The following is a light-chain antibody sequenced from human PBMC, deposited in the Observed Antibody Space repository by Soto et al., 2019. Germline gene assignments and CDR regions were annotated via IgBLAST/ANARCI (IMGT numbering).Light chain of an antibody. V-gene: IGKV1-5*03. CDR2: KAS. CDR1: QSISNW. CDR3: QQYNSYVT. J-gene: IGKJ1*01. Sequence: DIQMTQSPSTLSASVGDRVTITCRASQSISNWLAWYQQKPVKAPKLLIYKASSLESGVPSRFSGGGSGTEFTLTISSLQPDDSATYYCQQYNSYVTFGQGTKVEIK.